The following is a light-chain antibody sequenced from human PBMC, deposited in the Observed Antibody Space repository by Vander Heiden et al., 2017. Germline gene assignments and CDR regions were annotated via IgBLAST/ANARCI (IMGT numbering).Light chain of an antibody. V-gene: IGKV3-11*01. CDR2: DAS. CDR1: QSVSSY. Sequence: ELVLTQCPATLSLSPGERATLSCRASQSVSSYLAWYQQKPGQAPRLLIYDASTRATGIPARFSGSGSGTDFTLTISSLEPEDFAVYYCQQRSNWPLTFGHGTKVDIK. CDR3: QQRSNWPLT. J-gene: IGKJ3*01.